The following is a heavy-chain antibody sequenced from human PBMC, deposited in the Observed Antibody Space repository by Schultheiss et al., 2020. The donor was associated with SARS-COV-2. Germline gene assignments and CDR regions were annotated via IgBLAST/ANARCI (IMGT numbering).Heavy chain of an antibody. CDR3: ARGATTITMIVVVPDY. J-gene: IGHJ4*02. V-gene: IGHV1-18*04. CDR1: GYTFTGYY. D-gene: IGHD3-22*01. Sequence: ASVKVSCKASGYTFTGYYMHWVRQAPGQGLEWMGWISAYNGNTNYAQKLQGRVTMTTDTSTSTAYMELRSLRSDDTAVYYCARGATTITMIVVVPDYWGQGTVVTGSS. CDR2: ISAYNGNT.